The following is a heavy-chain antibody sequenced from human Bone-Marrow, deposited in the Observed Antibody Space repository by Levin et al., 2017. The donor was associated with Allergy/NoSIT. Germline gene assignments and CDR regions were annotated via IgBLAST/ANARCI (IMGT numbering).Heavy chain of an antibody. V-gene: IGHV3-20*04. CDR3: ARGGALAVAGTETFDY. Sequence: GGSLRLSCAASGFTFDDYGMSWVRQAPGKGLEWVSGINWNGGSTGYADSVKGRFTISRDNAKNSLYLQMNSLRAEDTALYYCARGGALAVAGTETFDYWGQGTLVTVSS. D-gene: IGHD6-19*01. CDR1: GFTFDDYG. CDR2: INWNGGST. J-gene: IGHJ4*02.